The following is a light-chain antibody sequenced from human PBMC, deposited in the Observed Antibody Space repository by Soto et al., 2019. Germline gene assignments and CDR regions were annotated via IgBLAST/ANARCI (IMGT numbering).Light chain of an antibody. V-gene: IGKV1-16*01. CDR3: QHYNSYSEA. CDR2: AAS. Sequence: DIQMTQSPSSLSASVGDRVTVTCRTSQNIYNYLNWYQQKPGKAPKLLIYAASSVQSGVPSRFSGSGSGTEFTLTISSLQPDDFATYYCQHYNSYSEAFGQGTKVDIK. J-gene: IGKJ1*01. CDR1: QNIYNY.